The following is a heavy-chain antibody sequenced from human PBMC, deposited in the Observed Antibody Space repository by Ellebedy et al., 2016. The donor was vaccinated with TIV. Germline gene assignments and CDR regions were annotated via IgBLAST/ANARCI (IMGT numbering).Heavy chain of an antibody. CDR2: ISWNSGSI. CDR3: ARVRSSYSFDY. V-gene: IGHV3-9*01. D-gene: IGHD3-16*02. Sequence: SLKISCAASGFTFDDYAMHWVRQAPGKGLEWVSGISWNSGSIGYADSVKGRFTISRDNAKNSLYLQMNSLRAEDTAVYYCARVRSSYSFDYWGQGTLVSVSS. CDR1: GFTFDDYA. J-gene: IGHJ4*02.